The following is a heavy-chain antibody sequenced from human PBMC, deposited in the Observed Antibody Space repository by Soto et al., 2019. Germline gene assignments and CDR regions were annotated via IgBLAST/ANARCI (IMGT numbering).Heavy chain of an antibody. CDR3: ARGLILWFGELSRRGGYYYYMDV. CDR2: INDSANI. V-gene: IGHV4-34*01. D-gene: IGHD3-10*01. CDR1: GGSLSGYQ. Sequence: QVQLQQWGAGLLKPSETLSLTCAVYGGSLSGYQWSWIRQTPGRGLEWIVEINDSANINYTPSLTSRVTIVLDTPRKQISLKLSGVTAADSAVYYCARGLILWFGELSRRGGYYYYMDVWGTGTTVAVSS. J-gene: IGHJ6*03.